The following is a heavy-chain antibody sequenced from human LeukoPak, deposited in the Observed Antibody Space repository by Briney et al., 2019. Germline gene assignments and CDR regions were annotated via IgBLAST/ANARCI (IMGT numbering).Heavy chain of an antibody. CDR3: ARVRGAASGPEAFDL. CDR2: IWNDGTTN. J-gene: IGHJ3*01. CDR1: GLTLSSHG. Sequence: GGSLRLSCAASGLTLSSHGMHWVRQGPGKGLDWVAVIWNDGTTNYYGDSVKGRLTLSRDSYKNSVFLQMNRLRAEDTAIYFCARVRGAASGPEAFDLWGQGTMVTVSA. V-gene: IGHV3-33*01. D-gene: IGHD6-13*01.